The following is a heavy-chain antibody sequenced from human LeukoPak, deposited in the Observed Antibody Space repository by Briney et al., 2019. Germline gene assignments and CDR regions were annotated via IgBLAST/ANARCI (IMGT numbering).Heavy chain of an antibody. V-gene: IGHV1-2*02. CDR3: ARDYSVSYYYYYYMDV. CDR1: GYTFTGYY. D-gene: IGHD4-17*01. J-gene: IGHJ6*03. CDR2: INPNSGGT. Sequence: GASVKVSCKASGYTFTGYYMHWVRQAPGQGLEWMGWINPNSGGTNYAQKFQGRVTVTRDTSISTAYMELSRLRSDDTAVYYCARDYSVSYYYYYYMDVWGKGTTVTVSS.